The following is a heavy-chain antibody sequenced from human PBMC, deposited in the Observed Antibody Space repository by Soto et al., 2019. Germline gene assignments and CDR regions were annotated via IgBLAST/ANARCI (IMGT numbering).Heavy chain of an antibody. CDR2: TSPTGTT. J-gene: IGHJ5*02. D-gene: IGHD1-20*01. CDR1: CGSISTFY. CDR3: AREITENWFDP. Sequence: SETLSLTCTVSCGSISTFYWTWIRQVAGKGLEWVGRTSPTGTTNYNPSLESRVTVPLDTSKNQLSLKLSSVTAADTAVYYCAREITENWFDPWGQGTLVTVSS. V-gene: IGHV4-4*07.